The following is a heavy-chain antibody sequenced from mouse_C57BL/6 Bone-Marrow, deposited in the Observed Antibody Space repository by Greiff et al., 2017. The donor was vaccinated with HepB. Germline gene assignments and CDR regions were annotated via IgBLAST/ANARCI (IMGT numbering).Heavy chain of an antibody. CDR3: ASAILVVARIYWYFDV. Sequence: QVQLQQSGPELVKPGASVKLSCKASGYTFTSYDINWVKQRPGQRLEWIGYIYPCNGSTKYNEKFKGKATLTVDTSSSTAYMELHSLTSEDSAVYVCASAILVVARIYWYFDVWGTGTTVTVSS. J-gene: IGHJ1*03. CDR2: IYPCNGST. V-gene: IGHV1-85*01. D-gene: IGHD1-1*01. CDR1: GYTFTSYD.